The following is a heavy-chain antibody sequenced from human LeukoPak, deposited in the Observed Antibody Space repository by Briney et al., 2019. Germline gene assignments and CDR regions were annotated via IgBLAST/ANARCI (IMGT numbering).Heavy chain of an antibody. Sequence: GASVKVSCKASGYTFTGYYMHWVRQAPGQGLEWMGWINPNSGGTNYAQKFQGRATMTRDTSISTAYMELSRLRSDDTAVYYCARELIAAAALDVWGRGTTVTVSS. J-gene: IGHJ6*04. CDR3: ARELIAAAALDV. CDR2: INPNSGGT. CDR1: GYTFTGYY. D-gene: IGHD6-13*01. V-gene: IGHV1-2*02.